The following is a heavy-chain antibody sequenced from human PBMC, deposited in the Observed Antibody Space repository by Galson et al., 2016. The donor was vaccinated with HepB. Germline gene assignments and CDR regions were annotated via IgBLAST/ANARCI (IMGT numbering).Heavy chain of an antibody. J-gene: IGHJ4*02. V-gene: IGHV3-48*01. CDR1: GFTFSSYA. CDR2: NNRDSRLI. D-gene: IGHD1-1*01. Sequence: SLRLSCAASGFTFSSYAMNWVRQALGKGLEWVSHNNRDSRLIDYADSVKGRFTVSRDNGKNSLFLQMDGLRAEDTAVYYCVKDNDWAFDYWGQGILVTVSS. CDR3: VKDNDWAFDY.